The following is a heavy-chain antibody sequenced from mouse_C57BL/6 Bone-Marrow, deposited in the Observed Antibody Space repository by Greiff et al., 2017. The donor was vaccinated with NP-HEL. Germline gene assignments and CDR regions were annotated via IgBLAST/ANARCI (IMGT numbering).Heavy chain of an antibody. CDR2: IDPEDGDT. Sequence: EVQLQQSGAELVRPGASVKLSCTASGFNIKDYYMHWVKQRPEQGLEWIGRIDPEDGDTEYAPKFQGKATMTADTSSNTAYLQLSRLTSEDTAVYYCTTAHYYGSSYNYWGQGTTLTVSS. CDR3: TTAHYYGSSYNY. J-gene: IGHJ2*01. D-gene: IGHD1-1*01. CDR1: GFNIKDYY. V-gene: IGHV14-1*01.